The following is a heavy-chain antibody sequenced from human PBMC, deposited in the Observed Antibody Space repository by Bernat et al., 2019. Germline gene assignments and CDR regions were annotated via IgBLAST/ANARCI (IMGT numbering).Heavy chain of an antibody. V-gene: IGHV1-18*01. CDR2: ISAYNGNT. Sequence: QVQLVQSGAEVKKPGASVKVSCKASGYAFTSYGISWVRQAPGQGLEWMGWISAYNGNTNYAQKLQGRVTMTTDTSTSTAYMELRSLRSDDTAVYYCARDRESATTVTTFGYWGQGTLVTVSS. D-gene: IGHD4-17*01. CDR1: GYAFTSYG. J-gene: IGHJ4*02. CDR3: ARDRESATTVTTFGY.